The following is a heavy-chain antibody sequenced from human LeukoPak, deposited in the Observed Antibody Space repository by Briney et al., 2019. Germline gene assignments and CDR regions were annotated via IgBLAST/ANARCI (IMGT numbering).Heavy chain of an antibody. D-gene: IGHD2-2*01. Sequence: GRSLRLSCAASGFTFDDYAMHWVRQAPGKGLEWVSAISGSGGSTYYADSVKGRFTISRDNSKNTLYLQMNSLRAEDTALYYCAKDCTSTNCYVDYWGQGTLVTVSS. CDR1: GFTFDDYA. CDR3: AKDCTSTNCYVDY. CDR2: ISGSGGST. J-gene: IGHJ4*02. V-gene: IGHV3-23*01.